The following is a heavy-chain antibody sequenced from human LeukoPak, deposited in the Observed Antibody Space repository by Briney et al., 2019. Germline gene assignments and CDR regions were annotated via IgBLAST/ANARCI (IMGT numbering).Heavy chain of an antibody. CDR2: ISGSDDGT. CDR3: AKRGPIYSSSPGNYFDY. J-gene: IGHJ4*02. V-gene: IGHV3-23*01. Sequence: GGSLRLSWAASGFTFSSCGMTWVRQAPGKGLKWVSSISGSDDGTYYADSVKGRFTISRDNSKNTLYLQMNSLRAEDTAVYYCAKRGPIYSSSPGNYFDYWGQGTLVTVSS. D-gene: IGHD6-6*01. CDR1: GFTFSSCG.